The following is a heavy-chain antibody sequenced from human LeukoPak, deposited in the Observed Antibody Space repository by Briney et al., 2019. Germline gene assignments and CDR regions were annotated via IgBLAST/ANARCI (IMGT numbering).Heavy chain of an antibody. CDR2: IYYSGST. D-gene: IGHD3-10*01. V-gene: IGHV4-59*08. CDR1: GRSISSYY. Sequence: PSETLSLTCTVSGRSISSYYWSWIRHPPGKGLEWIGYIYYSGSTNYNPSLKSRVTISVDTSKHQFSLKLSSVTAADTAVYYCARIYGGRGVSTHTCDYWGQGTLVTVSS. CDR3: ARIYGGRGVSTHTCDY. J-gene: IGHJ4*02.